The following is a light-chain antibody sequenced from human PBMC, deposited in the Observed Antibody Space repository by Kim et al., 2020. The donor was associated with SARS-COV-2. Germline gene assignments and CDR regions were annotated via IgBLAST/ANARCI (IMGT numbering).Light chain of an antibody. CDR2: EDN. Sequence: GKTVTMSCTRSSGGIASNNVQWYQLRTGSAPTTVIYEDNQRPSGVPDRFSGSIDSSSNSASLTISGLKTEDEADNYCQSNDSNKRVFGGGTQLTVL. CDR3: QSNDSNKRV. CDR1: SGGIASNN. J-gene: IGLJ2*01. V-gene: IGLV6-57*03.